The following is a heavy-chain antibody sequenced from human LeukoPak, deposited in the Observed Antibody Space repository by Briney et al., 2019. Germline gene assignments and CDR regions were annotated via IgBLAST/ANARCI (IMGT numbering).Heavy chain of an antibody. CDR3: ARVGYCSSTSCYDNWFDP. Sequence: SQTLALTCAISGDSVSSNSAAWNWIRQSPSRGLEWLGRTYYRSKWYNDYAVSVKSRITINPDTSKNQFSLQLNSVTPEDTAVYYCARVGYCSSTSCYDNWFDPWGQGTLVTVSS. CDR1: GDSVSSNSAA. D-gene: IGHD2-2*01. V-gene: IGHV6-1*01. CDR2: TYYRSKWYN. J-gene: IGHJ5*02.